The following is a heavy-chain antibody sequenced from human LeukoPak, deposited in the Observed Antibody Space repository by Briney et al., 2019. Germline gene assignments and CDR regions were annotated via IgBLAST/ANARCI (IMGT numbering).Heavy chain of an antibody. Sequence: SETLSLTCTVSGGSISSYYWSWIRQPPGKGLEWIGYICYSGSTNYNPSLKSRVTISVDTSKNQFSLKLSSVTAADTAVYYCARTKYYDFWSGYSREFDYWGQGTLVTVSS. CDR3: ARTKYYDFWSGYSREFDY. V-gene: IGHV4-59*12. CDR1: GGSISSYY. CDR2: ICYSGST. J-gene: IGHJ4*02. D-gene: IGHD3-3*01.